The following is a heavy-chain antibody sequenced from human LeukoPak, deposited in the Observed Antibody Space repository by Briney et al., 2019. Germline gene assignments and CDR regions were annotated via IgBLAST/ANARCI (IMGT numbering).Heavy chain of an antibody. J-gene: IGHJ6*02. D-gene: IGHD4-17*01. V-gene: IGHV1-69*13. CDR2: IIPIFGTA. CDR1: GYTFTSYY. CDR3: ARAPTDYGDYGWGLAGMDV. Sequence: GASVKVSCKASGYTFTSYYMHWVRQAPGQGLEWMGGIIPIFGTANYAQKFQGRVTITADESTSTAYMELSSLRSEDTAVYYCARAPTDYGDYGWGLAGMDVWGQGTTVTVSS.